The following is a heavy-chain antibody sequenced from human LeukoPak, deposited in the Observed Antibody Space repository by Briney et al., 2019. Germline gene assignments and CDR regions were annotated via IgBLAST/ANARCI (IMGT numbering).Heavy chain of an antibody. Sequence: GGSLRLSCAASGFTFSSYAMNWVGQAPGKGREWGSVICGRGGSTNYADSVEARFTISRDNYKNTVYLQMNSLGVEDTAVYYCAKDRSGALGTLDYWGQGTLVTVSP. J-gene: IGHJ4*02. CDR3: AKDRSGALGTLDY. V-gene: IGHV3-23*01. CDR2: ICGRGGST. CDR1: GFTFSSYA. D-gene: IGHD3-16*01.